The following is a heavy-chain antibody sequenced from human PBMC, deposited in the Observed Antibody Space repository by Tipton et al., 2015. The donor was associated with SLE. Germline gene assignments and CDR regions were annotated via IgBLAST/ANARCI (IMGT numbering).Heavy chain of an antibody. J-gene: IGHJ4*02. CDR1: GYSISSGYY. Sequence: GLVKPSEILSLTCGVSGYSISSGYYWGWIRQPPGKGLEWIGSIYNSGYTNYNPSLKSRVTMSVDMSKNQFSLKLTSVTAADMAIYYCARVDTIYSFDYWGQGALVTVSS. V-gene: IGHV4-38-2*01. D-gene: IGHD3/OR15-3a*01. CDR2: IYNSGYT. CDR3: ARVDTIYSFDY.